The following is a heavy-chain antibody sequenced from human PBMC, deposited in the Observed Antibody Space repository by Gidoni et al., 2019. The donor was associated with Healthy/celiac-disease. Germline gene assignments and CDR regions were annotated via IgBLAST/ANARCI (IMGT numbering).Heavy chain of an antibody. D-gene: IGHD4-17*01. CDR2: ISYDGSNK. V-gene: IGHV3-30-3*01. J-gene: IGHJ4*02. Sequence: QVPLVDSGGGVVQPRRSLILPCPASGFTFSSYAMHWVRQAPGKGLEWVAVISYDGSNKYYADSVKGRFTISRDNSKNTLYLQMNSLRAEDTAVYYCARAILTVGSFDYWGQGTLVTVSS. CDR1: GFTFSSYA. CDR3: ARAILTVGSFDY.